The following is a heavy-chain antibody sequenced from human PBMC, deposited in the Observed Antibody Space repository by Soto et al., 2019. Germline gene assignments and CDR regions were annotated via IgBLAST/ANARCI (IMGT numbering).Heavy chain of an antibody. CDR3: AKDWPGTSSVTSNY. CDR1: GFDFSSYA. J-gene: IGHJ4*02. Sequence: DVYLLESGGTLVQPGGSLRLSCAASGFDFSSYAMTWVRQAPGKGLEWVSGITYTGDTTYYADSVKGRFTISRDNYRNTLYLQMNSLRADDTAMYFCAKDWPGTSSVTSNYWCQGTLVTVSS. CDR2: ITYTGDTT. V-gene: IGHV3-23*01. D-gene: IGHD4-17*01.